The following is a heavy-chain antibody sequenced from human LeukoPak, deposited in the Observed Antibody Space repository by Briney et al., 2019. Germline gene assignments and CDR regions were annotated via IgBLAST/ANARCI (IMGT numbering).Heavy chain of an antibody. CDR2: ISTYNGDT. CDR1: GYTFTSYG. Sequence: GASVKVSCKASGYTFTSYGISWVRQAPGQGLEWMGWISTYNGDTNYAQKLQGRVTMTTDTSTNTAYMELRSLRSDDTAVYYSAREGLGELTLDYWGQGTLVTVSS. V-gene: IGHV1-18*01. D-gene: IGHD3-16*01. CDR3: AREGLGELTLDY. J-gene: IGHJ4*02.